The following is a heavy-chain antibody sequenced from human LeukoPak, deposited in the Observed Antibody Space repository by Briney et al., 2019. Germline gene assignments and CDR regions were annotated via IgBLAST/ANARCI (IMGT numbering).Heavy chain of an antibody. V-gene: IGHV3-30*04. CDR2: TSYDGTNK. CDR1: GFTFSSYA. J-gene: IGHJ4*02. D-gene: IGHD3-22*01. Sequence: GGSLRLSCAASGFTFSSYAMHRVRQAPGKGLEWVAITSYDGTNKWYADSVKGRFTISRDNSKNTLFLQMNSPRAEDTAVYYCATHYYDSSGYYSPDYWGQGTLVTVSS. CDR3: ATHYYDSSGYYSPDY.